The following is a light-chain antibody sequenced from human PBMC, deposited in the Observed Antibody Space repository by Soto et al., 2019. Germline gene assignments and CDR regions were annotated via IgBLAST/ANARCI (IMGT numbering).Light chain of an antibody. Sequence: ESVLTQSPATLSLSPGERATLSCRASQSISSYLAWYQQKPGQAPRLLIYDASNRATGIPARFSGSGSGTDFTLTISSLEPEDSAVYYCQQRSNWPPTFGQGTKVDIK. CDR3: QQRSNWPPT. J-gene: IGKJ1*01. V-gene: IGKV3-11*01. CDR2: DAS. CDR1: QSISSY.